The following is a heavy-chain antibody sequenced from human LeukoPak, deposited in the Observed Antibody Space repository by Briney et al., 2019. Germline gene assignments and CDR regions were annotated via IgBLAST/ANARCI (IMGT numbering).Heavy chain of an antibody. J-gene: IGHJ4*02. CDR3: ARSGYDFWSGYCDY. Sequence: SETLSLTCTVSGGYISGGGYYWIGIPPHPGKGLEWIGYIYYSGSTYYNPSLKSRVTISVDTSKNQFSLKLSSVTAADTAVYYCARSGYDFWSGYCDYWGQGTLVTVSS. D-gene: IGHD3-3*01. CDR1: GGYISGGGYY. V-gene: IGHV4-31*03. CDR2: IYYSGST.